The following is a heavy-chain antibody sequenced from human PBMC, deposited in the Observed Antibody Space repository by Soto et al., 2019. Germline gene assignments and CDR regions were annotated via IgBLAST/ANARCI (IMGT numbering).Heavy chain of an antibody. V-gene: IGHV4-39*01. J-gene: IGHJ4*02. CDR1: GGSINSSPYY. D-gene: IGHD4-17*01. CDR3: ARQTSYGERQDY. CDR2: IYYSGNT. Sequence: SETLSLTCTVSGGSINSSPYYWGWSRQPPGKGLEWIGSIYYSGNTYYNPSLKSRVTISVDTSKNQFSLNLSSVTAADTAVFYCARQTSYGERQDYWGQGTLVTVSS.